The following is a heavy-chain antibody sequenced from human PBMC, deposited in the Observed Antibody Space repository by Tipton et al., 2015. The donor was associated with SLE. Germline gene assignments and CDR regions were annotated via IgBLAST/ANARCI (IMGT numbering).Heavy chain of an antibody. D-gene: IGHD3-22*01. J-gene: IGHJ4*02. CDR1: GFIFGGYP. Sequence: SLRLSCTASGFIFGGYPMTWFRQAPGKGLEWVGFIRTKAYGETAEYAASVKDRFIISRDDSKSTAYLQMNSLKAEDTAVYFCARRNRYYYAEFDYWGQGTLVTVSS. V-gene: IGHV3-49*03. CDR3: ARRNRYYYAEFDY. CDR2: IRTKAYGETA.